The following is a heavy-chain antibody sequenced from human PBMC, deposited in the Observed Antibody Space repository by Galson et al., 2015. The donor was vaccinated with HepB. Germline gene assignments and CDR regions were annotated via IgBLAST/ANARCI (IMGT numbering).Heavy chain of an antibody. CDR2: INPSGGST. Sequence: SVKVSCKASGYTFTSYYMHWVRQAPGQGLEWMGIINPSGGSTNYAQKFQDRVTMTRDTSTSTVYMELSSLRSDDTAVYYCAVIAAAENFDYWGQGTLVTVSS. J-gene: IGHJ4*02. D-gene: IGHD6-13*01. CDR1: GYTFTSYY. V-gene: IGHV1-46*03. CDR3: AVIAAAENFDY.